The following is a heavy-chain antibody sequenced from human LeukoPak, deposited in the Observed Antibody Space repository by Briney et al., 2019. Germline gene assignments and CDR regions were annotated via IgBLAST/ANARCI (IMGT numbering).Heavy chain of an antibody. D-gene: IGHD4-17*01. CDR2: ISGGGGIT. CDR3: AKGGSTVTTEDVVDY. CDR1: AFTFSGSA. Sequence: PGGSLRLSCAASAFTFSGSAMSWVRQAPGKGLEWVSVISGGGGITNYADSVKGRFTISRDNSNNTLSLQMNSLRVEDTAVYYCAKGGSTVTTEDVVDYWGQGTLVTVSS. J-gene: IGHJ4*02. V-gene: IGHV3-23*01.